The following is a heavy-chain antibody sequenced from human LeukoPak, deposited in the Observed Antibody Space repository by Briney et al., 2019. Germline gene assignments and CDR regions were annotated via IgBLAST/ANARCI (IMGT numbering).Heavy chain of an antibody. V-gene: IGHV4-39*07. CDR2: IYYSGST. J-gene: IGHJ4*02. CDR1: GGSISSSSYY. CDR3: ARFSRAAMAPFDY. Sequence: SETLSLTCTVSGGSISSSSYYWGWIRQPPGKGLEWIGSIYYSGSTYYNPSLKSRVTISVDTSKNQFSLKLSSVTAADTAVYYCARFSRAAMAPFDYWGQGTLVTVSS. D-gene: IGHD6-6*01.